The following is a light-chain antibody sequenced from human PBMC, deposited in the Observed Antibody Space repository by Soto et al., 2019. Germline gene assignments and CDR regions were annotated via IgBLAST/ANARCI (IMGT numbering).Light chain of an antibody. CDR1: QSIANY. Sequence: DLQMTQSPSSLSASVGDRVTITCRASQSIANYLNWYQQKPGKAPKLLIYGASSLQSGVPSRFSGSGSGTDFTLTISSLQPEDFATYYCQQSYSTPQTFGQGTKVEIK. CDR3: QQSYSTPQT. V-gene: IGKV1-39*01. J-gene: IGKJ1*01. CDR2: GAS.